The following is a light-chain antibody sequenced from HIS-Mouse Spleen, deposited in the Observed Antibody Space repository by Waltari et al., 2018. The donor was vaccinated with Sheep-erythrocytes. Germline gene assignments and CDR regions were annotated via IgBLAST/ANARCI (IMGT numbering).Light chain of an antibody. V-gene: IGLV3-1*01. CDR2: QDS. CDR3: QAWDSSTAV. Sequence: SYELTQPPSVSVSPGQTASITCSGDKLGDKYAYWYQQKPGQSTVLVIYQDSKRPSGSPVLFAVSNSGNTATLTISGTQAMDEADYYCQAWDSSTAVFGGGTKLTVL. CDR1: KLGDKY. J-gene: IGLJ2*01.